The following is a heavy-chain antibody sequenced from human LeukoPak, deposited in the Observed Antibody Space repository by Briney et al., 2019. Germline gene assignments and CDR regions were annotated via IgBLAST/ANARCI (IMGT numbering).Heavy chain of an antibody. J-gene: IGHJ4*02. CDR2: ISANGGRT. CDR3: AKDKYCSGGSCYYDY. D-gene: IGHD2-15*01. Sequence: GGSLRLSCSASGFIISNYAMHWVRQAPGKGLEYVSAISANGGRTYYADSVKGRFTISRDNSKNTLYLQINSLRVEDTALYYCAKDKYCSGGSCYYDYWGQGTLVTVSS. CDR1: GFIISNYA. V-gene: IGHV3-64*04.